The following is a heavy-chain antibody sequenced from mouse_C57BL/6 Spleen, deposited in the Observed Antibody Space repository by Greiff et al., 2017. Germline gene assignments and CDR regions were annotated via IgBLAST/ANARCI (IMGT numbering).Heavy chain of an antibody. V-gene: IGHV14-4*01. CDR2: IDPENGDT. CDR1: GFNIKDDY. CDR3: TTRGYDSSYWYFDV. J-gene: IGHJ1*03. D-gene: IGHD1-1*01. Sequence: VQLQQSGAELVRPGASVKLSCTASGFNIKDDYMHWVKQRPEQGLEWIGWIDPENGDTEYASKFQGKATITADTSSNTAYLQLSSLASEDTAVYYCTTRGYDSSYWYFDVWGTGTTVTVSS.